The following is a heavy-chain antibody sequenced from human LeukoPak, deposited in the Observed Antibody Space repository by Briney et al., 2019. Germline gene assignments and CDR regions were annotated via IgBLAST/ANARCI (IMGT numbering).Heavy chain of an antibody. CDR3: AREGRRRPVYSSSSIPPTFDY. J-gene: IGHJ4*02. CDR2: IKQDGSEQ. CDR1: GFTFSSYW. Sequence: GGSLRLSCAASGFTFSSYWMSWVRQAPGKGLERVANIKQDGSEQYYVDSVKVRFTISRDNAKNSMYLQMNSLSAEDTAVYYCAREGRRRPVYSSSSIPPTFDYWGQGTLVTVSS. D-gene: IGHD6-6*01. V-gene: IGHV3-7*01.